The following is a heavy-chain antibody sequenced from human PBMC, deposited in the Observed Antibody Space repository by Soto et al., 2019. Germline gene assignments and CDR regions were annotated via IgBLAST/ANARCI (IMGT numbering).Heavy chain of an antibody. Sequence: GGSLRLYCAASGFTFSSYGVHWVRQAPGKGLEWVAVISYDGSNKYYADSVKGRFTISRDNSKNTLYLQMNSLRAEDTAVYYCAKDVTHCSGGSCYTAPGDYWGQGTLVTVSS. V-gene: IGHV3-30*18. D-gene: IGHD2-15*01. CDR3: AKDVTHCSGGSCYTAPGDY. CDR2: ISYDGSNK. CDR1: GFTFSSYG. J-gene: IGHJ4*02.